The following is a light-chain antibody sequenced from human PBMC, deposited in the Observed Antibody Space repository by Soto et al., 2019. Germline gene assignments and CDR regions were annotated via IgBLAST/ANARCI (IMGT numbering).Light chain of an antibody. CDR2: EVS. Sequence: QSVLTQPASVSGSPGQSITISCTGTSSDVGVYNYVSWYQHHPGKAPKLMIYEVSNRPSGVSNRFSGSKSGNTASLTISGLQAEDEADYYCSSYASSSTPLYVFGTGTKLTVL. V-gene: IGLV2-14*01. CDR1: SSDVGVYNY. J-gene: IGLJ1*01. CDR3: SSYASSSTPLYV.